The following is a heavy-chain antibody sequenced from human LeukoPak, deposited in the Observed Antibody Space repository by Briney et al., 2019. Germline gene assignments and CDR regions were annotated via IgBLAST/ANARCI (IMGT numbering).Heavy chain of an antibody. CDR3: AKEGEVGTDSEIDY. V-gene: IGHV3-23*01. J-gene: IGHJ4*02. D-gene: IGHD3-10*01. CDR1: GFTFSSYA. Sequence: GGSLRLSCAASGFTFSSYAMRWVRQAPGEGLEWVSAISGSGGSTYYADSVKGRFTISRDNSKNTLYLQMNSLRAEDTAVYYCAKEGEVGTDSEIDYWGQGTLVTVSS. CDR2: ISGSGGST.